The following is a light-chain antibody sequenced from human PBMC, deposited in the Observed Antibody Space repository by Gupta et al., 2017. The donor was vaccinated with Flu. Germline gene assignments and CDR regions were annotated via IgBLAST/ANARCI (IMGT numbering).Light chain of an antibody. CDR2: GAS. V-gene: IGKV3-20*01. CDR3: QQYGSSTFT. CDR1: QSVSSSY. J-gene: IGKJ3*01. Sequence: EIVLTQSPGTPSLSPGESATLPCRASQSVSSSYLAWYQQKPGQAPRLLIYGASSRATGIPDRFSGSGSGTDFTLTISRLEPEDFAVYYCQQYGSSTFTFGPGTKVDIK.